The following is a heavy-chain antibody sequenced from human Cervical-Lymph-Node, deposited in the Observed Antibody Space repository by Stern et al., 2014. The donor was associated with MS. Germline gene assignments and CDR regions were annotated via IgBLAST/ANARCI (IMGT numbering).Heavy chain of an antibody. J-gene: IGHJ4*02. Sequence: VQLVESGGGVVQPGRSLRLSCAASGFTLSSYAMHWVRQAPGKGLEWVAVISYDGSNKYYADSVKGRFTISRDNSKNTLYLQMNSLRAEDTAVYYCARDDVVVTAIPFDYWGQGTLVTVSS. CDR1: GFTLSSYA. CDR3: ARDDVVVTAIPFDY. V-gene: IGHV3-30*01. D-gene: IGHD2-21*02. CDR2: ISYDGSNK.